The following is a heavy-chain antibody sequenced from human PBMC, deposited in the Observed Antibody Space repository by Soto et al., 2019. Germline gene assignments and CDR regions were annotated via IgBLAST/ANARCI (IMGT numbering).Heavy chain of an antibody. J-gene: IGHJ4*02. V-gene: IGHV3-30*18. Sequence: GGSLRLSCAASGFTFSSYGMHWVRQAPGKGLEWVAVISYDGSNKYYADSVKGRFTISRDNSKNTLYLQMNSLRAEDTAVYYCVKAEAAAGFDYWGQGTLVTVSS. D-gene: IGHD6-13*01. CDR1: GFTFSSYG. CDR3: VKAEAAAGFDY. CDR2: ISYDGSNK.